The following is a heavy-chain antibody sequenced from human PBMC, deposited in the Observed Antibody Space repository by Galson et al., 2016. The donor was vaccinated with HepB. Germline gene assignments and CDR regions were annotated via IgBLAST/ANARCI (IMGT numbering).Heavy chain of an antibody. J-gene: IGHJ6*02. CDR2: PFYRSTREN. D-gene: IGHD3-10*01. Sequence: CAISGDSVYNNGAAWVWIRQSPSRGLEWLGRPFYRSTRENHYTGSVRNRITISPDTSRNQFSLHLNSVTPEDTAVYYCARAVMLGRGMDVWGQGTTVTVSS. CDR1: GDSVYNNGAA. V-gene: IGHV6-1*01. CDR3: ARAVMLGRGMDV.